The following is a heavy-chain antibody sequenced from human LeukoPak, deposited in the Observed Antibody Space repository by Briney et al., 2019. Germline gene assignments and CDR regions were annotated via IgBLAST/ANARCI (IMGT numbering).Heavy chain of an antibody. Sequence: GESLKISCKGSADSFTSYWIGWGRHMPAQGLEWMGIIYPGDSGTRYSPSSQGQLTTSADKSISTASLQWSSLKASDTAMYYCARPTMVRGVIIRVDYWGQGTLVTVSS. CDR1: ADSFTSYW. V-gene: IGHV5-51*01. D-gene: IGHD3-10*01. J-gene: IGHJ4*02. CDR2: IYPGDSGT. CDR3: ARPTMVRGVIIRVDY.